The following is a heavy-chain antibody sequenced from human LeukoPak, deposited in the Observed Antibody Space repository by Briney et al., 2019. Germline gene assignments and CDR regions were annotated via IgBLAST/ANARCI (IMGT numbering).Heavy chain of an antibody. Sequence: PSETLSLTCTVSGGSISTSNYYWSWIRQPPGKGLEWIGYIYYSGSTNYNPSLKSRVTISVDTSKNQFSLKLSSVTAADTAVYYCARVWSGYGGGFDPWGQGTLVTVSS. V-gene: IGHV4-61*01. J-gene: IGHJ5*02. CDR1: GGSISTSNYY. D-gene: IGHD3-3*01. CDR2: IYYSGST. CDR3: ARVWSGYGGGFDP.